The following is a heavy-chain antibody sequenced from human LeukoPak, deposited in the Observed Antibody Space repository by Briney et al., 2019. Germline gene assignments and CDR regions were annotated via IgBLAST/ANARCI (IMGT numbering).Heavy chain of an antibody. J-gene: IGHJ5*02. CDR3: ARVDDILTGYHTFDP. D-gene: IGHD3-9*01. CDR1: GWSFSGYY. CDR2: INHSGST. Sequence: SETLSLTCAVYGWSFSGYYWSWIRQPPGKGLEWIGEINHSGSTNYNPSLKSRATISVDTSKNQFSLKLSPVAAADTAVYYCARVDDILTGYHTFDPWGQGTLVTVSS. V-gene: IGHV4-34*01.